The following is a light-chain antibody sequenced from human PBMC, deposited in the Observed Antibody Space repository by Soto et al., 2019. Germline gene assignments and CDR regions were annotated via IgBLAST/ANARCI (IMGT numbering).Light chain of an antibody. CDR1: QGIRNE. V-gene: IGKV1-6*01. J-gene: IGKJ4*01. CDR2: AAS. CDR3: MQALQTPLT. Sequence: AIQMTQSRSSLSASVGDRVTITFRASQGIRNELSWFQQRPGNAPTLLISAASRLQSGVPSRFSGRGSGADFTLRIRRVEAEDVGVYYCMQALQTPLTFGGGTKV.